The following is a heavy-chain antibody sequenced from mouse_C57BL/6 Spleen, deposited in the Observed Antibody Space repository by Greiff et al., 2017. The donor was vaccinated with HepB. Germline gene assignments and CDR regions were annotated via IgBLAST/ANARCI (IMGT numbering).Heavy chain of an antibody. V-gene: IGHV5-6*01. Sequence: DVQLQESGGDLVKPGGSLKLSCAASGFTFSSYGMSWVRQTPDKRLEWVATISSGGSYTYYPDSVKGRFTISRDNAKNTLYLQMSSLKSEDTAMYYCARDYGSSSFDYWGQGTTLTVSS. J-gene: IGHJ2*01. CDR3: ARDYGSSSFDY. CDR2: ISSGGSYT. CDR1: GFTFSSYG. D-gene: IGHD1-1*01.